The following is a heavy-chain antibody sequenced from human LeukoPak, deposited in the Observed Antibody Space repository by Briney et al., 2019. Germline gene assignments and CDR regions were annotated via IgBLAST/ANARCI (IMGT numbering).Heavy chain of an antibody. CDR3: ARALYCSSTSCYYYYYYMDV. V-gene: IGHV3-30*02. D-gene: IGHD2-2*01. CDR2: VRYDGSNK. CDR1: GFSFSSYG. J-gene: IGHJ6*03. Sequence: GGSLRLSCVMSGFSFSSYGMHWVRQAPGKGLEWVAFVRYDGSNKYYADSVKGRFTISRDNAKNSLYLQMNSLRAEDTAVYYCARALYCSSTSCYYYYYYMDVWGKGTTVTVSS.